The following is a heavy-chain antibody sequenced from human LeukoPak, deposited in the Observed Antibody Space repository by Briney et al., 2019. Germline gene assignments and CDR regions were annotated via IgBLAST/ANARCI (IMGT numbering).Heavy chain of an antibody. CDR2: IYYSGST. J-gene: IGHJ4*02. D-gene: IGHD6-19*01. V-gene: IGHV4-59*12. Sequence: SETLSLTCTVSGGSMSGYYWSWIRQPPGKGLEWIGYIYYSGSTNSNPSLKSRVTISIDTSKNQFSLKLSPVTAADTAVYYCARTKAVAGEPFDYWGQGTLVTVSS. CDR3: ARTKAVAGEPFDY. CDR1: GGSMSGYY.